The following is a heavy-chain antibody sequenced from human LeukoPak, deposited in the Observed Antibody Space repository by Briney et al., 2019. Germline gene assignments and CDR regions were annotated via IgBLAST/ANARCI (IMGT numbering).Heavy chain of an antibody. CDR1: GVIFSNYA. V-gene: IGHV3-30-3*01. J-gene: IGHJ4*02. Sequence: PGGSLRLSCAASGVIFSNYAMHWVRQAPGKGLDWVAVISHDGSNKYHADSVKGRFTISRDNSQNMVYLQMNSLRPEDTALYYCEGNNYDISGPHPRDFWGLGTLVTVSS. CDR3: EGNNYDISGPHPRDF. D-gene: IGHD3-22*01. CDR2: ISHDGSNK.